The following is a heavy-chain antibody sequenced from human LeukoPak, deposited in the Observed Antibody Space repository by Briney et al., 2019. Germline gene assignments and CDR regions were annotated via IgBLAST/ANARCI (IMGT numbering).Heavy chain of an antibody. J-gene: IGHJ4*02. CDR2: INRDGSST. Sequence: PGGSLRLSCAASGFTFSSYWMHWVRQAPGKGLVWVSRINRDGSSTSYADSVKGRFTISRDNAKNTLYLQMNSLRAEDTAVYYCARDRIWFGELPDYWGQGTLVTVSS. CDR1: GFTFSSYW. D-gene: IGHD3-10*01. CDR3: ARDRIWFGELPDY. V-gene: IGHV3-74*01.